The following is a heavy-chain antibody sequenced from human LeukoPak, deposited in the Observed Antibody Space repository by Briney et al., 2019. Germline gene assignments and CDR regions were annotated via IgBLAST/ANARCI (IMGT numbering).Heavy chain of an antibody. D-gene: IGHD4/OR15-4a*01. J-gene: IGHJ4*02. CDR2: INPTGTTT. Sequence: ASVKVSCKASGYTFTGYYMHWVRQAPGQGLEWVGLINPTGTTTLYAQKFQGRITLTRDMSATTDYMELSSLTSEDTAVYYCARRAGAYSHPYDYWGQGTLVTVSS. V-gene: IGHV1-46*01. CDR3: ARRAGAYSHPYDY. CDR1: GYTFTGYY.